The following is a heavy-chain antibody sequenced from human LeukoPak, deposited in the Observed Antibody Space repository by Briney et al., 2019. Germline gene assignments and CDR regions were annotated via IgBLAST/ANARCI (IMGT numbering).Heavy chain of an antibody. CDR2: ISDRGST. CDR3: DREVDTPTDVDAFDI. D-gene: IGHD5-18*01. V-gene: IGHV4-30-4*01. J-gene: IGHJ3*02. Sequence: SETLSLTCTVSGGSISSNNYYWSWVRQSPGKGLEWIAYISDRGSTNYNPSLKSPLTISVDTSKNQFSLKLSFVTAANTAIYYCDREVDTPTDVDAFDIWGQGTMVTVSS. CDR1: GGSISSNNYY.